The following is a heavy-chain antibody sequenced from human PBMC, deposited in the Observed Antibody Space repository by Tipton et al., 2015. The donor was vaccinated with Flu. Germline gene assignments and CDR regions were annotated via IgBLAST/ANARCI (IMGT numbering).Heavy chain of an antibody. CDR1: GYTFTSYG. V-gene: IGHV1-18*01. CDR2: ISAYNGNT. J-gene: IGHJ6*02. D-gene: IGHD4-11*01. Sequence: QLVQSGAEVKKPGASVKVSCKASGYTFTSYGISWVRQAPGQGLEWMGWISAYNGNTNYAQRLQGRVTMTTDTSTSTAYMELRSLRSGDTAVYYCARDRVNSNYVRDYYGMDVWGQGTTVTVSS. CDR3: ARDRVNSNYVRDYYGMDV.